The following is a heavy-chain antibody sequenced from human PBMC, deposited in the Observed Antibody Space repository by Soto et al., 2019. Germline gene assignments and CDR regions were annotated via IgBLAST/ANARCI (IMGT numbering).Heavy chain of an antibody. CDR3: ASALYCSGGSCSFDP. CDR1: GGSVSSGNYY. Sequence: SETLSLTCTVSGGSVSSGNYYWSWIRQPPGKGLEWIGFIYYTGSTSYKHSLKSRVTISMDKSKNQFSLKLTSVTAADTSVYYCASALYCSGGSCSFDPWGQGTLVTVSS. CDR2: IYYTGST. V-gene: IGHV4-61*01. D-gene: IGHD2-15*01. J-gene: IGHJ5*02.